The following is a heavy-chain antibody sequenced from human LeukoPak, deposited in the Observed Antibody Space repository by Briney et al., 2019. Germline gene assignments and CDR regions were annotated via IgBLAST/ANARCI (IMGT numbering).Heavy chain of an antibody. Sequence: GESLKISCKGSGYIFTSYWIGWVRQMPGKGLGWMGIIYPGDSDIRYSPSFQGQVTISADKSISTAYLQWSSLKASDTAMYYCATTYSSGTDAFDIWGPGTMVTVSS. J-gene: IGHJ3*02. CDR1: GYIFTSYW. V-gene: IGHV5-51*01. CDR2: IYPGDSDI. D-gene: IGHD6-19*01. CDR3: ATTYSSGTDAFDI.